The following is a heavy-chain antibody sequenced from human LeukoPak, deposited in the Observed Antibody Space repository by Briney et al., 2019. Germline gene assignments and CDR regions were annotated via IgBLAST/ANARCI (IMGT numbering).Heavy chain of an antibody. CDR2: IYYSGST. CDR3: ARDVPHSSSSNDAFDI. CDR1: GGSISSGDYY. D-gene: IGHD6-6*01. V-gene: IGHV4-30-4*02. Sequence: SETLSLTCTVSGGSISSGDYYWSWIRQPPGKGLEWIGYIYYSGSTYYNPSLKSRVTISVDTSKNQFSLKLSSVTAADTAVYYCARDVPHSSSSNDAFDIWGQGTMVTVSS. J-gene: IGHJ3*02.